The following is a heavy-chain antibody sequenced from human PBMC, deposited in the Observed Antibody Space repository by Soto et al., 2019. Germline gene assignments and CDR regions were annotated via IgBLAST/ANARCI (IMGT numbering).Heavy chain of an antibody. J-gene: IGHJ6*02. CDR1: GYTFTSYY. D-gene: IGHD6-6*01. V-gene: IGHV1-46*01. CDR2: INPSGGST. CDR3: ARDLGDLAARPNYYYYYGMDV. Sequence: ASVKVSCKASGYTFTSYYMHWVRQAPGQGLEWMGIINPSGGSTSYAQKFQGRVTMTRDTSTSTVYMELSSLRSEDTAVYYCARDLGDLAARPNYYYYYGMDVWGQGTTVTVSS.